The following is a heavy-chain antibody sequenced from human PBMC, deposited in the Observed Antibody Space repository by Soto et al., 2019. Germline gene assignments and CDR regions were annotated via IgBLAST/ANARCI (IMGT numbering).Heavy chain of an antibody. V-gene: IGHV1-69*02. CDR1: GGTFSSYT. J-gene: IGHJ4*02. CDR2: LIPIVGIA. CDR3: ASIVGPTRDY. D-gene: IGHD1-26*01. Sequence: QVQLVQSGAEVKKPGSSVKVSCKASGGTFSSYTISWVRQAPGQGLEWMGRLIPIVGIANYAQKFEGRVTITADKSTSTADIEVSSLRCEDTAVYYCASIVGPTRDYWGQGTLVTVSS.